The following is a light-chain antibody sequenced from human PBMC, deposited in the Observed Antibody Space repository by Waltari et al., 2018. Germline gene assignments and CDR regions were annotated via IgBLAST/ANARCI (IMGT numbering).Light chain of an antibody. J-gene: IGKJ1*01. CDR1: QSLLHSNGYTF. CDR2: MVS. Sequence: EIVMTQSPLSLPVTPGEPASVSCSSSQSLLHSNGYTFLDWYVQKPGQSPQLLIYMVSNRASGVPDRFSGSGSGTDFTLEISRVEAEDVGVYYCMQARQTPWTFGQGTKVEIK. CDR3: MQARQTPWT. V-gene: IGKV2-28*01.